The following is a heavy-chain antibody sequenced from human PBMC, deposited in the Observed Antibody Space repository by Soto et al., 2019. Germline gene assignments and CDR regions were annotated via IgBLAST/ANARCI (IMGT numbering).Heavy chain of an antibody. CDR2: IYYSGST. CDR3: AIEVIYYDSSGYYPLNWFDP. V-gene: IGHV4-30-4*01. D-gene: IGHD3-22*01. CDR1: GGSISSGDYY. Sequence: PSETLSLTCTVSGGSISSGDYYWSWIRQPPGKGLEWIGYIYYSGSTYYNPSLKSRVNISVDTSKNQLSLKLSSVTAADTAVYYCAIEVIYYDSSGYYPLNWFDPWGQGTLVTVSS. J-gene: IGHJ5*02.